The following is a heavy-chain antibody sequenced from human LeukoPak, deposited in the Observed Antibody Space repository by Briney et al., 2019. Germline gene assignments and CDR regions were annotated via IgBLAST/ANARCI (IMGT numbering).Heavy chain of an antibody. CDR3: ARDGYPLRFDY. Sequence: GGSLRLSCAASGLTVSSNYMSWVRQAPGKGLEWVSVIYSGGSTYYADSVKGRFTISRDNSKNTLYLQMNSLRAEDTAVYYCARDGYPLRFDYWGQGTLVTVSS. D-gene: IGHD3-22*01. CDR1: GLTVSSNY. V-gene: IGHV3-66*01. J-gene: IGHJ4*02. CDR2: IYSGGST.